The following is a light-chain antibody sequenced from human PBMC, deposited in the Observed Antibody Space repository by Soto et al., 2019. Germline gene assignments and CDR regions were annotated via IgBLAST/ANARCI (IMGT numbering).Light chain of an antibody. CDR1: QSVSSN. CDR3: QQYNSWPPST. V-gene: IGKV3-15*01. CDR2: CPS. Sequence: EIVMTQSPATLSVSAGERATLSCRASQSVSSNLAWYQQKPGQAPTLLIYCPSTRATGIPARFSGSGSGTEFTLTISSLQSEDSAVYYCQQYNSWPPSTFGQGTKVDIK. J-gene: IGKJ1*01.